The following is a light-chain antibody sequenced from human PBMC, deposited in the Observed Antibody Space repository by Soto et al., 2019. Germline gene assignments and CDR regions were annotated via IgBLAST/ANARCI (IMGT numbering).Light chain of an antibody. Sequence: QPVLTQSPSASASLGASVKLTCTLSSAHSNYVIAWHQQQPEKGPRYLMRLNSDGSHINGDGIPDRFSASSSGAERYLTISGLQSEDEADYYCQTWGAGIRVFGGGTKLTVL. CDR1: SAHSNYV. V-gene: IGLV4-69*01. CDR3: QTWGAGIRV. J-gene: IGLJ2*01. CDR2: LNSDGSH.